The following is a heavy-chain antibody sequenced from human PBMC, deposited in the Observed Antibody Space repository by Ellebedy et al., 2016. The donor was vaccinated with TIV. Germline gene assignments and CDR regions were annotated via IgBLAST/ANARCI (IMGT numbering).Heavy chain of an antibody. J-gene: IGHJ5*02. V-gene: IGHV1-2*02. D-gene: IGHD6-13*01. CDR1: GYTFTDYY. CDR2: INPVRGVP. Sequence: AASVKVSCKASGYTFTDYYIHWVRQAPGHGLEWMGWINPVRGVPNFAQKFQGRVTMTSAPSVSTVYMEFTRLTSDDTAVFFCARGSRLAATLTRDNWFDIWGQGTLVTVSS. CDR3: ARGSRLAATLTRDNWFDI.